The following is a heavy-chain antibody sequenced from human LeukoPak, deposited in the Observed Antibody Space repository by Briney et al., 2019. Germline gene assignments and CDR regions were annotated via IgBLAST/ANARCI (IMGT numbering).Heavy chain of an antibody. Sequence: SQNLSLTCAVSGGSISSGGYSWSWIRQPPGKGLECIGYIYHSGSTYYNPSLKSRVTISVDRSKIQFSLKLSSVTAADTAVYYCARFRIAFDYWGQGTLVTVSS. V-gene: IGHV4-30-2*01. CDR3: ARFRIAFDY. J-gene: IGHJ4*02. D-gene: IGHD3-16*02. CDR2: IYHSGST. CDR1: GGSISSGGYS.